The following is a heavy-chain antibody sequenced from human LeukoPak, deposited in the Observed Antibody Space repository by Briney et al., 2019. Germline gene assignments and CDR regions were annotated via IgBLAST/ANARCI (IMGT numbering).Heavy chain of an antibody. Sequence: GGSLRLSCVGSGFTISNYWMHWVRQAPGTGLVWVTRIHPDGSITTYADSVKGRFTISRDNAKNTLYLQMNSLRAEDTAVYYCAPQQTYSPYNWFDPWGQGTLVTVSS. CDR1: GFTISNYW. D-gene: IGHD5-12*01. J-gene: IGHJ5*02. CDR2: IHPDGSIT. CDR3: APQQTYSPYNWFDP. V-gene: IGHV3-74*03.